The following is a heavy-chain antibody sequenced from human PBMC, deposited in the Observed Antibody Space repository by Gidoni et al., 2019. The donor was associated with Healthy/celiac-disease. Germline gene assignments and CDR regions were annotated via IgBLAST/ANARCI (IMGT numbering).Heavy chain of an antibody. V-gene: IGHV4-59*11. Sequence: HVQLQDSGPGLVKPSDTLYLTCTVSGGSLSSPSWSWIRQPPGKGLEWIGYIYNSGSTNYNPSLKSRVTISVDTSKNQFSRKLSSVTAADTAVYYCAREITMVRGVIIAGNWFDPWGQGTLVTVSS. CDR1: GGSLSSPS. D-gene: IGHD3-10*01. CDR2: IYNSGST. J-gene: IGHJ5*02. CDR3: AREITMVRGVIIAGNWFDP.